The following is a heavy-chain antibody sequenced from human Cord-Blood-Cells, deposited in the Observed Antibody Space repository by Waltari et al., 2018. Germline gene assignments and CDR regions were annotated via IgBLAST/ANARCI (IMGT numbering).Heavy chain of an antibody. CDR2: IYYSGST. CDR3: ARERGSGGDY. CDR1: GGSVSSGSYY. D-gene: IGHD5-12*01. V-gene: IGHV4-61*01. Sequence: QVQLQESGPGLVKPSETLSLTCTVSGGSVSSGSYYWSWIRQPPGKGLEWMGYIYYSGSTNYNPSLKSRVTISVDTSKNQFSLKLSSVTAVDTAVYYCARERGSGGDYWGQGTLVIVSS. J-gene: IGHJ4*02.